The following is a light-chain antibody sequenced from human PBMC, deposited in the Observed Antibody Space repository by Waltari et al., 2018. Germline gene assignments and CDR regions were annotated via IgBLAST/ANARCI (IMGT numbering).Light chain of an antibody. CDR2: EVS. CDR3: SSYTSSSTLV. Sequence: SALTQPASVSGSPGPSITLSCTGTSSAVGGYNSVSWYQQHPGKAPKLMIYEVSNRPSGVSNRFSGSKSGNTASLTISGLQAEDEADYYCSSYTSSSTLVFGTGTKVTVL. J-gene: IGLJ1*01. CDR1: SSAVGGYNS. V-gene: IGLV2-14*01.